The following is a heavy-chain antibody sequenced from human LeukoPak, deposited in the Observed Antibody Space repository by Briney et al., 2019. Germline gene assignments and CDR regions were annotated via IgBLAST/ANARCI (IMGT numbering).Heavy chain of an antibody. D-gene: IGHD6-13*01. CDR1: GGSFSAYY. Sequence: ASETLSLTCAVYGGSFSAYYWSWIRQPPGKGLEWIGEINHSGSTNYNPSLKSRVTISVDTSKNQFSLKLSSVTAADTAVYYCARTQQLVSYNWFDPWGQGTLVTVSS. CDR3: ARTQQLVSYNWFDP. V-gene: IGHV4-34*01. J-gene: IGHJ5*02. CDR2: INHSGST.